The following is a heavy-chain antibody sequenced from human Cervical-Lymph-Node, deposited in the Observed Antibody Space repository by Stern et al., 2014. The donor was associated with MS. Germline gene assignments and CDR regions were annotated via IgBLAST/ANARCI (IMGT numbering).Heavy chain of an antibody. D-gene: IGHD3-22*01. Sequence: VHLVESGPEVKKPGSSVKVSCKASGGTFSNYAISWGRQAPGQGLEWMGGLIIIFDTANYAQKFQGRVTISADESTSTAYMELSSLRSEDTAVYYCARASERSGYYPDYFQYWGQGTPVTVSS. CDR1: GGTFSNYA. V-gene: IGHV1-69*01. J-gene: IGHJ1*01. CDR3: ARASERSGYYPDYFQY. CDR2: LIIIFDTA.